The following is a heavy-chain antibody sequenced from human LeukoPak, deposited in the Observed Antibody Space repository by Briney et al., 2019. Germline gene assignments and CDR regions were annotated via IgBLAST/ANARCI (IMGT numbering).Heavy chain of an antibody. CDR2: IYYSGST. J-gene: IGHJ5*02. CDR3: ASVIHSFRITMVRGVINWFDP. D-gene: IGHD3-10*01. V-gene: IGHV4-39*07. CDR1: GGSISSSSYY. Sequence: SETLSLTCTVSGGSISSSSYYWGWIRQPPGKGLEWIGGIYYSGSTYYNPSLKSRVTISVDTSKNQFSLKLSSVTAADTAVYYCASVIHSFRITMVRGVINWFDPWGQGTLVTVSS.